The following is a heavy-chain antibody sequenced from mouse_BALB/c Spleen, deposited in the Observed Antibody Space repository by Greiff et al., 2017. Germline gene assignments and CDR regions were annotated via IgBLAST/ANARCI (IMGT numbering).Heavy chain of an antibody. D-gene: IGHD1-2*01. CDR1: GFSLTSYG. CDR3: ATFITTAKAWFAY. V-gene: IGHV2-9*02. Sequence: VQRVESGPGLVAPSQSLSITCTVSGFSLTSYGVHWVRQPPGKGLEWLGVIWAGGSTNYNSALMSRLSISKDNSKSQVFLKMNSLQTDDTAMYYCATFITTAKAWFAYWGQGTLVTVSA. CDR2: IWAGGST. J-gene: IGHJ3*01.